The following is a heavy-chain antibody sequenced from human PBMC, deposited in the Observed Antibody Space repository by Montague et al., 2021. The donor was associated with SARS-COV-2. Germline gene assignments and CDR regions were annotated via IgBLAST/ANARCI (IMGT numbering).Heavy chain of an antibody. J-gene: IGHJ6*02. Sequence: SVKVSCKASGYTFTSYGISWVRQAPGQGLEWMGWISAHNGNTNYAQKLQGRVTMTTDTSTSTAYMELRSLRSDDTAVYYCARAVVVVVAATQYYYYYYGMDVWGQGTTVTVSS. CDR3: ARAVVVVVAATQYYYYYYGMDV. CDR1: GYTFTSYG. V-gene: IGHV1-18*01. CDR2: ISAHNGNT. D-gene: IGHD2-15*01.